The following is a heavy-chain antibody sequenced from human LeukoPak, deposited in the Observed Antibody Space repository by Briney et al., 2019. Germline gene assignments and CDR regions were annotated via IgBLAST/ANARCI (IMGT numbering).Heavy chain of an antibody. V-gene: IGHV4-61*08. Sequence: SETLSLTCTVSGGSISSGGYYWSWIRQPPGKGLEWIGYIYYSGSTNYNPSLKSRVTISVDTSKNQFSLKLSSVTAADTAVYYCARHSPSQWLALDYWGQGTLVTVSS. CDR3: ARHSPSQWLALDY. D-gene: IGHD6-19*01. CDR1: GGSISSGGYY. CDR2: IYYSGST. J-gene: IGHJ4*02.